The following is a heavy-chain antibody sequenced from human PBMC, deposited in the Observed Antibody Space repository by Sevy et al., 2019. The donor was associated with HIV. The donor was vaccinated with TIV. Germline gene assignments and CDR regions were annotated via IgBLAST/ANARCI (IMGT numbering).Heavy chain of an antibody. CDR3: ARPIAAAVASPFDY. CDR2: IYYSGST. V-gene: IGHV4-39*01. Sequence: SETLSLTCTVSGGSISSSSYYWGWIRQPPGKGLEWIGSIYYSGSTYYNPSLKSRVTISVDTSKNQFSLKLSSVTAAVTAVYYCARPIAAAVASPFDYWGQGTLVTVSS. D-gene: IGHD6-13*01. CDR1: GGSISSSSYY. J-gene: IGHJ4*02.